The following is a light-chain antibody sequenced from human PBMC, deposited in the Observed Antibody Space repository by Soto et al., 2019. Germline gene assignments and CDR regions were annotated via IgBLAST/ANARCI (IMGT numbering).Light chain of an antibody. CDR2: GAS. CDR1: RSVSTN. CDR3: QQYDTSLPPVT. V-gene: IGKV3-15*01. Sequence: DIILTQSPAIVSVSPGERATLSCRASRSVSTNLAWYQHKHGQAPRLLIYGASTRVTDIPARFSGSGSGTDFTLTINDLKSEDFGVYYCQQYDTSLPPVTVGGGTKVEI. J-gene: IGKJ4*01.